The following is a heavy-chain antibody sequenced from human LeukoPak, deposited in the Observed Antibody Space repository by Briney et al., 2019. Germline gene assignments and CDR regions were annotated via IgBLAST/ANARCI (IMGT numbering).Heavy chain of an antibody. CDR3: ARVWTTVTTPDAFDI. CDR1: GFTFSSYA. J-gene: IGHJ3*02. D-gene: IGHD4-17*01. V-gene: IGHV3-23*01. Sequence: GGSLRLSCAPSGFTFSSYAMSWVRQAPGKGLEWVSAISGSGGSTYYADSVKGRFTISRDNSKNTLYLQMNSLRAEDTAVYYCARVWTTVTTPDAFDIWGQGTMVTVSS. CDR2: ISGSGGST.